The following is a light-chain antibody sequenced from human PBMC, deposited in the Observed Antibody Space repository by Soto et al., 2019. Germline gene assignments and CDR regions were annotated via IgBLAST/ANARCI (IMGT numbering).Light chain of an antibody. CDR1: QSVRRY. Sequence: EIVLTQSPSTLSLSPGDRATLSCRASQSVRRYLAWYQQKPGQAPRLLIYDASNRAPGIPARFSGSGSGTDFTLTISSLEPEDFAVYYCQQSSDWPSTFGGGTKLQIK. J-gene: IGKJ4*01. CDR3: QQSSDWPST. V-gene: IGKV3-11*01. CDR2: DAS.